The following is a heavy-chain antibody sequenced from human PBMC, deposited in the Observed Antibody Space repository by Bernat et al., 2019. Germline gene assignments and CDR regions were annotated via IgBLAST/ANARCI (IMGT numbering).Heavy chain of an antibody. Sequence: EVQLVESGGGLVQPGGSLRLSCAASGFTFSSSWMTWVRQAPGKGLEWVANINQYESEKYFVDSVKGRFTISRDNAKNSLYLQMNSLRAEDTAVYYCAREHQGRFDYWGQGTLVTVSS. CDR1: GFTFSSSW. J-gene: IGHJ4*02. V-gene: IGHV3-7*01. D-gene: IGHD2-15*01. CDR3: AREHQGRFDY. CDR2: INQYESEK.